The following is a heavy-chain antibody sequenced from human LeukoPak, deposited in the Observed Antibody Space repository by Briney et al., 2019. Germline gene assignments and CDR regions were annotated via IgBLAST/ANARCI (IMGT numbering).Heavy chain of an antibody. CDR2: IGGRGGST. D-gene: IGHD3-16*01. J-gene: IGHJ5*02. CDR1: GFTFSSYG. Sequence: GGSLRLSCAASGFTFSSYGMPWVRQAPGKGPEWVSAIGGRGGSTYYADSLGGRFTISRDNSKDMVYLQMNSLKVEDTATYYCGKEGGAWGQGTKVTVSS. CDR3: GKEGGA. V-gene: IGHV3-23*01.